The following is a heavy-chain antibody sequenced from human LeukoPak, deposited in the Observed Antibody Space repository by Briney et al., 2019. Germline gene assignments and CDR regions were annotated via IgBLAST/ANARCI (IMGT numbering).Heavy chain of an antibody. CDR3: VRGGSKAAATFDY. CDR2: IYISGST. J-gene: IGHJ4*02. Sequence: SETLSLTCTVSGGSISGYYWSRIRQPAGKGLEWIGQIYISGSTNYNPSLKSRVTMSGDTSKNQFSLKLSSVTAADTAVYYCVRGGSKAAATFDYWGQGTLVTVSS. D-gene: IGHD2-15*01. V-gene: IGHV4-4*07. CDR1: GGSISGYY.